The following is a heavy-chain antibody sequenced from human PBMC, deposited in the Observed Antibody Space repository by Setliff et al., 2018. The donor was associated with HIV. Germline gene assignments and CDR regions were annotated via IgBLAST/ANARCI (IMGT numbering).Heavy chain of an antibody. CDR2: ISTTGST. J-gene: IGHJ6*03. V-gene: IGHV4-61*09. CDR3: ARGHDNKYYYIYYMDV. Sequence: SETLSLTCTVSGDSISSGSYLWIWIRQPAGKGLEWIGHISTTGSTNYNPSLKSRVIMSVDTSRNQFSLKLSSVTAADTAVYYCARGHDNKYYYIYYMDVWGKGTTVTVSS. D-gene: IGHD3-9*01. CDR1: GDSISSGSYL.